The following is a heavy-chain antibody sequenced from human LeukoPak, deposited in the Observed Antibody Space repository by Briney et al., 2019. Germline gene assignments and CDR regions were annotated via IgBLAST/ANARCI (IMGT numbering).Heavy chain of an antibody. Sequence: PSETLSLTCTVSGGSISSSDYYWSWIRQPAGKGLEWIGRIYTSGSTNYNPSLKSRVTISVDTSKNQFSLKLSSVTAADTAVYYCARVGVMDYGEPIDAFDIWGQGTMVTVSS. CDR2: IYTSGST. V-gene: IGHV4-61*02. J-gene: IGHJ3*02. D-gene: IGHD4-17*01. CDR1: GGSISSSDYY. CDR3: ARVGVMDYGEPIDAFDI.